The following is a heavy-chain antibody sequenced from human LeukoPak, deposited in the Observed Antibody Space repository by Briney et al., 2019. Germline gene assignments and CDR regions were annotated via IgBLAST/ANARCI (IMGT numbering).Heavy chain of an antibody. D-gene: IGHD5-18*01. CDR3: AGFGPLSMWIQLIPFYY. J-gene: IGHJ4*02. CDR1: GGTFSSYA. CDR2: IIPIFGTA. Sequence: GSSVKVSCKASGGTFSSYAISWVRQAPGQGLEWMGGIIPIFGTANYAQKFQGRVTITTDESTSTAYMELSSLRSQDTAVYYCAGFGPLSMWIQLIPFYYWVQGTLVTVSS. V-gene: IGHV1-69*05.